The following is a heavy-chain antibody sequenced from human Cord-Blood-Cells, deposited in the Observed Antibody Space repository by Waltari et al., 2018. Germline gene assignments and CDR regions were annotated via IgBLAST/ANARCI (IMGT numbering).Heavy chain of an antibody. CDR1: GGTFSSYA. V-gene: IGHV1-69*04. CDR2: MSPVLGIE. D-gene: IGHD3-22*01. Sequence: QVQLVQSGAEVKKPGSSVKVSCKASGGTFSSYAISWVRQAPGQGLEWMGGMSPVLGIENYEQEFRGRVTITADEATSTAYMELSSLRSEDTAVYYCARASVAYDSSGYWFWGQGTLVTVSS. J-gene: IGHJ4*02. CDR3: ARASVAYDSSGYWF.